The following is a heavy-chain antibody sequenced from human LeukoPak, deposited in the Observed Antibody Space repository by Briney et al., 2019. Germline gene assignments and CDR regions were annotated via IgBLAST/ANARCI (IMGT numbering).Heavy chain of an antibody. V-gene: IGHV1-18*01. CDR2: ISAYNGNT. CDR1: GYTFTSYG. D-gene: IGHD3-9*01. J-gene: IGHJ4*02. CDR3: ARDPGYDILTGYAGRHYFDY. Sequence: ASVKVSCKASGYTFTSYGISWVRQAPGQGLEWMGWISAYNGNTNYAQKLQGRVTMTTDTSTSTAYMELRSLRSDDTAVYYCARDPGYDILTGYAGRHYFDYWGQGTLVTVSS.